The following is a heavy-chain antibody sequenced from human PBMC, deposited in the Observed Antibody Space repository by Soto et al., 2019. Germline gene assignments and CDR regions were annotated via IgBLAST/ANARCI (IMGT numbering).Heavy chain of an antibody. V-gene: IGHV3-23*01. CDR1: GFTFSSYA. J-gene: IGHJ2*01. D-gene: IGHD4-17*01. CDR2: ISGSGGST. CDR3: AKRTVGWYFDL. Sequence: EVQLLESGGGLVQPGGSLRLSCAASGFTFSSYAMSWVRQAPGKGLEWVSVISGSGGSTYYADSVKGRFTISRDNSNITLYLQMTSLRAEDTAVYYCAKRTVGWYFDLWGRGTLVTVSS.